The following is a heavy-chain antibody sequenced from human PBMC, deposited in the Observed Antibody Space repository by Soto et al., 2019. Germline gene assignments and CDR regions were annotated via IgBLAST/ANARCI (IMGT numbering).Heavy chain of an antibody. CDR1: GGSISSYY. Sequence: QVQLQESGPGLVKPSETLSLTCTVSGGSISSYYWSWIRQPPGKGLEWIGYIYYSGSTNYNPSLTSRVPISVDTSKNQFSLKLSSVTAADTAVYYCARSPATVTTPWYFDLWGRGTLVTVSS. J-gene: IGHJ2*01. V-gene: IGHV4-59*08. CDR2: IYYSGST. CDR3: ARSPATVTTPWYFDL. D-gene: IGHD4-17*01.